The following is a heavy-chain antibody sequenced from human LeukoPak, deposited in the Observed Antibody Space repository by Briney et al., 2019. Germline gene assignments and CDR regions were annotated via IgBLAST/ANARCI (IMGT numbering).Heavy chain of an antibody. CDR3: AKAPCIVLRRNWFDP. J-gene: IGHJ5*02. D-gene: IGHD2/OR15-2a*01. CDR2: ISGGGGRT. CDR1: GFTFRKSA. V-gene: IGHV3-23*01. Sequence: PGGSLRLSCAASGFTFRKSAMSWGREAPGEGVEWGSGISGGGGRTDYPESLKGPFTISRDNSKNTLYLQMNSLRAEDTAVYYCAKAPCIVLRRNWFDPWGQGTLVTVSS.